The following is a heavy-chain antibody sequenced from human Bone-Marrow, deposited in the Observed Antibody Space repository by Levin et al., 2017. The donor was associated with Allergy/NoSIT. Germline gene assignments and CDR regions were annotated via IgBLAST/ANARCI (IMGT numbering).Heavy chain of an antibody. V-gene: IGHV3-48*02. Sequence: GESLKISCAASGFTFSSYSMNWVRQAPGKGLEWVSYISSSSSTIYYADSVKGRFTISRDNAKNSLYLQMNSLRDEDTAVYYCARDPLIRQWLAPGAFDIWGQGTMVTVSS. CDR1: GFTFSSYS. D-gene: IGHD6-19*01. J-gene: IGHJ3*02. CDR2: ISSSSSTI. CDR3: ARDPLIRQWLAPGAFDI.